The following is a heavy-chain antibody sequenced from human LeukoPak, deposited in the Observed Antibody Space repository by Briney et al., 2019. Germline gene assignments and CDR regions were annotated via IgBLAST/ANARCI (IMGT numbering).Heavy chain of an antibody. V-gene: IGHV4-4*09. CDR3: ARLLWSGYYPPWFDP. CDR1: GGSISSYY. CDR2: IYTSGST. J-gene: IGHJ5*02. D-gene: IGHD3-3*01. Sequence: SETLSLTCTVSGGSISSYYWSWIRQPPGKGLEWIGYIYTSGSTNYNPSLKSRVTISVDTSKNQFSLKLSSVTAADTAVYYCARLLWSGYYPPWFDPWSQGTLVTVSS.